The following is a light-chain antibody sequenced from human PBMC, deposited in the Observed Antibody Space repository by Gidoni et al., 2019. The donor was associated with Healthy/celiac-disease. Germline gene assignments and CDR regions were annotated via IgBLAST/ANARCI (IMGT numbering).Light chain of an antibody. CDR2: AAS. Sequence: DIQMTQSPSSLSASVGDRVTITSQASQSISSYLNWYQQKPGKAPKLLIYAASSLQSGVPSRFSGSGSGTDFTLTISSLQPEDFATYYCQQSYSTPYTFGQGTKLEIK. CDR3: QQSYSTPYT. J-gene: IGKJ2*01. V-gene: IGKV1-39*01. CDR1: QSISSY.